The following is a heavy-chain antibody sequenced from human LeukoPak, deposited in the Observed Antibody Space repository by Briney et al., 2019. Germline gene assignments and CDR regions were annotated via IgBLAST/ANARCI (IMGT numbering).Heavy chain of an antibody. V-gene: IGHV4-39*01. CDR2: INYSGST. Sequence: PSETLSLTCTVSDGSISSSGYYWGWIRQPPGKGLEWIATINYSGSTYYNPSLKSRVTISVDTSKNQFSLKLTSVTAADTALYYCARLRHTNDYYYGFDYWGQGTLVTVSS. CDR1: DGSISSSGYY. J-gene: IGHJ4*02. D-gene: IGHD3-22*01. CDR3: ARLRHTNDYYYGFDY.